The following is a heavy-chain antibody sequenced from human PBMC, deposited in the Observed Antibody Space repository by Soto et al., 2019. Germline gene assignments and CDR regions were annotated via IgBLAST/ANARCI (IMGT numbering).Heavy chain of an antibody. V-gene: IGHV3-7*04. CDR3: ERGVRFQTKVYYFDS. J-gene: IGHJ4*02. CDR1: GFTFSSNW. D-gene: IGHD2-21*01. Sequence: GGSLRLSCAAAGFTFSSNWMSWVRQAPGKGLEWVANIKQDGSEEYYVDSVKGRFIISRDNAKNSVYLQMNSLRAEDTAVYYYERGVRFQTKVYYFDSWGQGTLVTVSS. CDR2: IKQDGSEE.